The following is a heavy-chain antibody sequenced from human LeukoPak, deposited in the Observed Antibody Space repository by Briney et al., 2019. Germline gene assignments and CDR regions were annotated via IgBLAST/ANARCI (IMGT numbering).Heavy chain of an antibody. Sequence: PGGSLRLSCAASGFSVSTKYMTWVRQAPGKGLEWVSVIYSSGNIYYADSVKGRFTISRDNSKNTLYLQMNSLRAEDTAVYYCARDFREGGVWGQGTTVTVSS. V-gene: IGHV3-66*01. J-gene: IGHJ6*02. D-gene: IGHD3-16*01. CDR3: ARDFREGGV. CDR1: GFSVSTKY. CDR2: IYSSGNI.